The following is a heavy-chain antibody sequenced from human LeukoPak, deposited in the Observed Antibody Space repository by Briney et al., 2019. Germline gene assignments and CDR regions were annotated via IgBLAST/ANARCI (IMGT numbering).Heavy chain of an antibody. D-gene: IGHD3-22*01. J-gene: IGHJ4*02. Sequence: ASVKVSCKASGYTFTSYDINWVRQATGQGLEWKGWMNPNSGNTGYAQKFQGRVTMTRNTSISTAYMELSSLRSEDTAVYYCARGVGSGYSLDYWGQGTLVTVSS. CDR3: ARGVGSGYSLDY. CDR2: MNPNSGNT. V-gene: IGHV1-8*01. CDR1: GYTFTSYD.